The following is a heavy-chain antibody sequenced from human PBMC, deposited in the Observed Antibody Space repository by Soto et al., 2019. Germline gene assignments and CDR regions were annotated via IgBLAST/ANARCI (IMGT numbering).Heavy chain of an antibody. CDR2: IYPGDSDT. CDR1: GYSFTSYW. D-gene: IGHD2-2*01. Sequence: GASLKISCKGSGYSFTSYWIGWVRQMPGKGLEWMGIIYPGDSDTRYSPSFQGQVTISADKSISTAYLQMNSLRADDTAVYYCANIYEVVIPAFRSGWFDPWGQGTLVTVSS. CDR3: ANIYEVVIPAFRSGWFDP. J-gene: IGHJ5*02. V-gene: IGHV5-51*01.